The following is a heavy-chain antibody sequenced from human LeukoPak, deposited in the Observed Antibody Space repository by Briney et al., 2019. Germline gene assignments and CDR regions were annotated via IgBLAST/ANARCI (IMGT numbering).Heavy chain of an antibody. V-gene: IGHV4-4*07. CDR3: ARSLDYDYVWGSYRQGPNWFDP. J-gene: IGHJ5*02. CDR2: IHTSGTT. CDR1: NGSVGSNF. D-gene: IGHD3-16*02. Sequence: SETLSLTCTVSNGSVGSNFWTYMRQPAGQGLEWIGRIHTSGTTNYNPSLKSRVTMSVDTSKNQFSLELSPVTAADTAVYYCARSLDYDYVWGSYRQGPNWFDPWGQGTLVTVSS.